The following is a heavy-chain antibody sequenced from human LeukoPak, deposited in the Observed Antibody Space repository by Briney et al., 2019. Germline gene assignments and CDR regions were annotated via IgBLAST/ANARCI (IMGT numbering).Heavy chain of an antibody. CDR3: AREGRPIAAAGDY. Sequence: GGSLRLSCAASGFTFSSYIMNWVRQAPGKGLEWVSSISSSSTYIFYADSVKGRFTISRDNAKNSLYLRMNSLRADDTAVYYCAREGRPIAAAGDYWGQGTLVTVSS. CDR2: ISSSSTYI. J-gene: IGHJ4*02. V-gene: IGHV3-21*01. D-gene: IGHD6-13*01. CDR1: GFTFSSYI.